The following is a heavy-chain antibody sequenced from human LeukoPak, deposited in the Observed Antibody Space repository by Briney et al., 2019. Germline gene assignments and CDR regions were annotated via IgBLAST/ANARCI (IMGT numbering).Heavy chain of an antibody. CDR1: GYSFTAYY. V-gene: IGHV1-2*02. CDR3: ARSPHILTGENFDY. CDR2: INPNSGGT. D-gene: IGHD3-9*01. J-gene: IGHJ4*02. Sequence: GASVKVSCKAYGYSFTAYYRHWVRQAPGQGLEWMGCINPNSGGTNYAQKFQGRVTMTRDTSITTAYMEMSRLRSDDTALYYCARSPHILTGENFDYWGQGTLVTVSS.